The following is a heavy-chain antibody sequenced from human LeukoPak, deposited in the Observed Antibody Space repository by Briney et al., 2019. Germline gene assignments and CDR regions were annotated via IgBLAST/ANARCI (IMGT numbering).Heavy chain of an antibody. V-gene: IGHV4-38-2*02. J-gene: IGHJ3*02. D-gene: IGHD6-13*01. Sequence: SETLSLTCTVSGYSISSGCYWGWIRQPPGKGLEWIGSIYHSGSTYSNPSLKSRVTISVDASKNQFSLKLSSVTAADTAVYYCARAAQQQLVPPGAFDIWGQGTMVTVSS. CDR3: ARAAQQQLVPPGAFDI. CDR2: IYHSGST. CDR1: GYSISSGCY.